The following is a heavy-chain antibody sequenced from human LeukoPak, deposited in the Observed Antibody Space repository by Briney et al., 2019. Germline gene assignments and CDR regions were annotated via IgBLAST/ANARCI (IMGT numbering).Heavy chain of an antibody. V-gene: IGHV4-31*03. Sequence: SQTLSLTCTVSGGSISSGGHYWNWIRQHPGKGLEWIVYIYYSGSTYYNPSLKSRVTISVDTSKLQSSLKLSSVTAADTAVYYCSRDNRDDYYDSSGYFGAFDIWGQGTMVTVSS. D-gene: IGHD3-22*01. CDR3: SRDNRDDYYDSSGYFGAFDI. CDR2: IYYSGST. J-gene: IGHJ3*02. CDR1: GGSISSGGHY.